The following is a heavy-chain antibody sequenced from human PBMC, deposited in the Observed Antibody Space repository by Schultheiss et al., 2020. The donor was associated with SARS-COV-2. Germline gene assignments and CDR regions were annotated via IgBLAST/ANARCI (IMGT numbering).Heavy chain of an antibody. D-gene: IGHD5-18*01. V-gene: IGHV3-21*01. J-gene: IGHJ4*02. CDR2: ITSSSTYI. CDR1: GFTFSSYG. Sequence: GGSLRLSCAASGFTFSSYGMHWVRQAPGKGLEWVSSITSSSTYIYYADSVNGRFTISRDNAKNSLYLQMSSLRAEDTAVYYCARGNGLGTAMVENWGQGTLVTVSS. CDR3: ARGNGLGTAMVEN.